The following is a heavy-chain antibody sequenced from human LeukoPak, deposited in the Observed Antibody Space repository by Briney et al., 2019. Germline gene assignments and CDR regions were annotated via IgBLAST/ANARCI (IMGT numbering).Heavy chain of an antibody. J-gene: IGHJ6*03. CDR3: ARASLSGYDLNYYYYYMDV. V-gene: IGHV1-2*02. D-gene: IGHD5-12*01. CDR1: GYTFTGYY. Sequence: GASVKVSCKASGYTFTGYYMHWVRQAPGQGLEWMGWINPNSGGTNYAQKFQGRVTMTRDTSISTAYMELSRLRSDDTAVYYCARASLSGYDLNYYYYYMDVWGKGTTVTVSS. CDR2: INPNSGGT.